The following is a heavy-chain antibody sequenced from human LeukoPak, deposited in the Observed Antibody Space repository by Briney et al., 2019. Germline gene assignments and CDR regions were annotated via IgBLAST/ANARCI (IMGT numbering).Heavy chain of an antibody. D-gene: IGHD1-26*01. J-gene: IGHJ3*02. Sequence: PGGSLRLSCTVSGFTFDDYAMHWVRQAPGKGLEWVSGISWNSGSIGYADSVKGRSTISRDNAKNSLYLQMNSLRAEDMALYYCAKSGPDSGSYDAWAFDIWGQGTMVTVSS. CDR1: GFTFDDYA. CDR3: AKSGPDSGSYDAWAFDI. CDR2: ISWNSGSI. V-gene: IGHV3-9*03.